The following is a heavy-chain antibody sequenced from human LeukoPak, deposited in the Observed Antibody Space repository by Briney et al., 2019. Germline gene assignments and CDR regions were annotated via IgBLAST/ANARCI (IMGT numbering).Heavy chain of an antibody. V-gene: IGHV1-46*01. D-gene: IGHD3-22*01. CDR1: GYTFTSYY. Sequence: ASVKVSCKASGYTFTSYYMHWVRQAPGQGLEWMGIVNPSGGSTTYAQKFQGRVTMTRDTSTSTVYMELSSLRSEDTAVYYCARAYYHDSSDYYFPLDYWGQGTLVTVSS. CDR2: VNPSGGST. J-gene: IGHJ4*02. CDR3: ARAYYHDSSDYYFPLDY.